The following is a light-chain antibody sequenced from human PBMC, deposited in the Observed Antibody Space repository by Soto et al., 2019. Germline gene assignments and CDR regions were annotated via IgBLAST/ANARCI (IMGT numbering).Light chain of an antibody. CDR1: QDISNY. J-gene: IGKJ5*01. CDR3: QQYDNLLFT. CDR2: DTS. Sequence: DTQMTQSPSSLSASVGDRVTITCQASQDISNYLNWYQQKPGQAPKLLIYDTSSLQTGVPSRFSGSGSGTDFRFTISSLQPEDTATYYCQQYDNLLFTFGQGTRLEIK. V-gene: IGKV1-33*01.